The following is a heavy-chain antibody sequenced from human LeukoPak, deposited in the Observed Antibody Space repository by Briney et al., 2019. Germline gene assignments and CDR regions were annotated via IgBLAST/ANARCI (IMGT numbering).Heavy chain of an antibody. CDR3: ARDGFDGLLFFDY. Sequence: PGRSLRLSCAASGFTFSSYAMHWVRQAPGKGLEWVAVISYDGSTKYYADSVKGRFTITRNNSKNTLYLQMNSLRAEDTAVYYCARDGFDGLLFFDYWGQGTLFTVSS. V-gene: IGHV3-30*04. J-gene: IGHJ4*02. D-gene: IGHD3-9*01. CDR1: GFTFSSYA. CDR2: ISYDGSTK.